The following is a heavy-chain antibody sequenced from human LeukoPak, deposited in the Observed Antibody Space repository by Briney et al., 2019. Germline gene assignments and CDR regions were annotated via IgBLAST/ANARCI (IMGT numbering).Heavy chain of an antibody. CDR1: GFTFSRYA. CDR2: ISYNGDGT. D-gene: IGHD5-24*01. J-gene: IGHJ4*02. CDR3: AKDLPAATIKSRY. Sequence: HPGGSLRLSCAASGFTFSRYAMHWVRQAPGKGLEHVSTISYNGDGTDYANSVKGRFTISRDNSKNTLSLQVGSLRPEDMAVYYCAKDLPAATIKSRYWGQGTLVTVSS. V-gene: IGHV3-64*01.